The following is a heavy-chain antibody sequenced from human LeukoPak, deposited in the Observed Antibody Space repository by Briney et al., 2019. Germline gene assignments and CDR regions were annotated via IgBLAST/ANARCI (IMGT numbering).Heavy chain of an antibody. D-gene: IGHD3-22*01. Sequence: GGSLRLSCAASGFTFSSYGMHWVRQAPGKGLEWVAFIRYDGSNKYYADSVKGRFTISRDNSKNTLYLQMNSLRAEDTAVYYCARAGADYYDSSGDAFDIWGQGTMVTVSS. CDR3: ARAGADYYDSSGDAFDI. CDR2: IRYDGSNK. V-gene: IGHV3-30*02. CDR1: GFTFSSYG. J-gene: IGHJ3*02.